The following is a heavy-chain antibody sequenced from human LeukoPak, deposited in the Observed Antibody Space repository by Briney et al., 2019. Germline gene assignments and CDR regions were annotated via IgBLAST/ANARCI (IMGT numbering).Heavy chain of an antibody. CDR1: GSSFTTYW. CDR2: IYPGDSDT. Sequence: GASLKISCKGSGSSFTTYWIGWVRRMPGKGLESMGIIYPGDSDTKYSPSFQGQVTISADRSISTAYLQWSSLKASDTAMYYCASGAGIAAPGTYDAFDIWGQGTMVTVSS. D-gene: IGHD6-13*01. V-gene: IGHV5-51*01. CDR3: ASGAGIAAPGTYDAFDI. J-gene: IGHJ3*02.